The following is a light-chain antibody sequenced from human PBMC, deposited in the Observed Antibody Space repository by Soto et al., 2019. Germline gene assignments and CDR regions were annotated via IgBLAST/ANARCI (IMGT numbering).Light chain of an antibody. Sequence: EIVLTQSPGTLSLSPGERATLSCRSSQSVSNMLAWYQQKPGQAPRLLIYGASTMATGIPARFSGSGSGTEFTLTISSLQSEDFAVYYCQQYNNWPSLTFGGGTKVDI. J-gene: IGKJ4*01. V-gene: IGKV3D-15*01. CDR1: QSVSNM. CDR3: QQYNNWPSLT. CDR2: GAS.